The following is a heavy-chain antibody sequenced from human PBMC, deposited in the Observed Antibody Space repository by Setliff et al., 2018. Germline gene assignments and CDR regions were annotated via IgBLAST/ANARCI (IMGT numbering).Heavy chain of an antibody. CDR1: GYTYTNYG. V-gene: IGHV1-18*01. J-gene: IGHJ4*02. CDR3: ARINFYVSSGYYYAPDY. CDR2: INNYSFKT. D-gene: IGHD3-22*01. Sequence: ASLKVSCKASGYTYTNYGITWVRQAPGQGLEWMGWINNYSFKTNYPQKFLGRVTMTTDTSTSTAYMELKSLRSDDTAVYYCARINFYVSSGYYYAPDYWGQGTLVTVSS.